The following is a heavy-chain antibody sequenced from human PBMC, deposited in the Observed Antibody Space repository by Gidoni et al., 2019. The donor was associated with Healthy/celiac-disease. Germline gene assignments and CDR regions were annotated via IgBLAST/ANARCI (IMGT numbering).Heavy chain of an antibody. CDR3: ARGLGMIGF. Sequence: EINHSGSTNYNPSLKSRVAISVDTSKNQFSLKLSSVTAADTAVYYCARGLGMIGFWGQGTMVTVSS. J-gene: IGHJ3*01. CDR2: INHSGST. V-gene: IGHV4-34*01. D-gene: IGHD3-22*01.